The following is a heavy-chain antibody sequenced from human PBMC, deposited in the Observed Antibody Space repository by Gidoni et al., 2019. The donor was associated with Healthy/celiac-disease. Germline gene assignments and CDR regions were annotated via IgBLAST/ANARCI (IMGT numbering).Heavy chain of an antibody. Sequence: EVQLVESGGGVVRPGGSLRLSCAASGFTFDDYGVSWVRQAPGKGLEWVSGINWNGGSTGYADSVKGRFTISRDNAKNSLYLQMNSLRAEDTALYYCARDKRDDYYDSSGYLPDYFDYWGQGTLVTVSS. V-gene: IGHV3-20*04. CDR2: INWNGGST. J-gene: IGHJ4*02. D-gene: IGHD3-22*01. CDR3: ARDKRDDYYDSSGYLPDYFDY. CDR1: GFTFDDYG.